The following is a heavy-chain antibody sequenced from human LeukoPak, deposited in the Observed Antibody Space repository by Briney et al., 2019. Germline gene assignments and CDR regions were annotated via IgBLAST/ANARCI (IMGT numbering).Heavy chain of an antibody. CDR3: ARVPAVAGLYTFDY. J-gene: IGHJ4*02. CDR2: INPNSGGT. D-gene: IGHD6-19*01. CDR1: GYTFTGYY. V-gene: IGHV1-2*02. Sequence: ASVKVSCKASGYTFTGYYMHWVRQAPGQGLEWMGWINPNSGGTNYAQKFQGRVTMTRDTSISTAYMELSRLRSDYTAVYYCARVPAVAGLYTFDYWGQGTLVTVSS.